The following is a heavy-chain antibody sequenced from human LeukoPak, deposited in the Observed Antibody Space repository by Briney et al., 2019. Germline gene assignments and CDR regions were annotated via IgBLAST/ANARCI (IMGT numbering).Heavy chain of an antibody. CDR1: GFTFSSYA. CDR3: AKDHSGRVGATITYAFDI. V-gene: IGHV3-23*01. D-gene: IGHD1-26*01. Sequence: GGSLRPSCAASGFTFSSYAMSWVRQAPGKGLEWVSAISGSGGSTYYADSVKGRFTISRDNSKNTLYLQMNSLRAEDTAVYYCAKDHSGRVGATITYAFDIWGQGTMVTVSS. J-gene: IGHJ3*02. CDR2: ISGSGGST.